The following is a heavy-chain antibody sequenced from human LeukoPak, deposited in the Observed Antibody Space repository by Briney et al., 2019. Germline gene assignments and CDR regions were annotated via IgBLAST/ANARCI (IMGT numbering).Heavy chain of an antibody. J-gene: IGHJ4*02. V-gene: IGHV3-23*01. CDR3: AKPPVRYYDSSGYGRYFDY. Sequence: GGSLRLSCAASGFTFSSYAMSWVRQAPGKGLEWVSAINGSGGSTYYADSVKGRFTISRDNSKNTLYLQMNSLRAEDTAVYYCAKPPVRYYDSSGYGRYFDYWGQGTLVTVSS. CDR2: INGSGGST. D-gene: IGHD3-22*01. CDR1: GFTFSSYA.